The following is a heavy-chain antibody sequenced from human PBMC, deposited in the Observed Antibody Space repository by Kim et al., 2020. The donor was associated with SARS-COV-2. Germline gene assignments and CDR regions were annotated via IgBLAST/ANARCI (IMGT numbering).Heavy chain of an antibody. D-gene: IGHD3-22*01. J-gene: IGHJ6*02. Sequence: GRVTISVDTSKNQFSLKLSSVTAADTAVYYCARDRVVITTAYYYYGMDVWGQGTTVTVSS. V-gene: IGHV4-59*01. CDR3: ARDRVVITTAYYYYGMDV.